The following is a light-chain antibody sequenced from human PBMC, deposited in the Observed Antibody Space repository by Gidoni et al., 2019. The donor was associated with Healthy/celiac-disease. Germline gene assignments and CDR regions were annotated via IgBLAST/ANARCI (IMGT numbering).Light chain of an antibody. CDR3: QQRSNWPLT. V-gene: IGKV3-11*01. CDR1: QSVSSY. CDR2: DAS. Sequence: EIVLTQSPATLSLSPGERDTLACRASQSVSSYLAWYQQKPGQAPRLLIYDASNRAPGIPARFSGSVSGTDFTLTLCSLEPEDFAVYYCQQRSNWPLTFGGGTKVEIK. J-gene: IGKJ4*01.